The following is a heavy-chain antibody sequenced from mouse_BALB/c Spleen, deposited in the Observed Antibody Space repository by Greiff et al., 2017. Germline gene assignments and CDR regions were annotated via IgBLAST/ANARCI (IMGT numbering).Heavy chain of an antibody. J-gene: IGHJ3*01. CDR1: GYTFTDYA. CDR3: AGGYGVCAY. CDR2: ISTYYGDA. V-gene: IGHV1-67*01. D-gene: IGHD2-2*01. Sequence: VKLMESGAELVRPGVSVKISCKGSGYTFTDYAMHWVKQSHAKSLEWIGVISTYYGDASYNQKFKGKATMTVDKSSSTAYMELARLTSEDSAIYYCAGGYGVCAYWGQGTLVTVSA.